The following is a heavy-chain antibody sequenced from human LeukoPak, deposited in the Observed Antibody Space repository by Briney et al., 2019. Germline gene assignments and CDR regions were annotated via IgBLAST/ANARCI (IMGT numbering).Heavy chain of an antibody. Sequence: SETLSLSCTVSGDSLSSYYWSWIRQPPGKGLEWVGYMYSSGRTHSNPSLKSGVAMSVDTSKNQFSLRLSPVTAADTAVYYCATTNLFDPYWYFELWGRGALVTVSS. V-gene: IGHV4-59*01. CDR3: ATTNLFDPYWYFEL. CDR1: GDSLSSYY. D-gene: IGHD5-12*01. J-gene: IGHJ2*01. CDR2: MYSSGRT.